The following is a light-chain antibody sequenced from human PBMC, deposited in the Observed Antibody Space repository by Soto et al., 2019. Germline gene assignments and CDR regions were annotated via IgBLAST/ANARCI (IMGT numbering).Light chain of an antibody. V-gene: IGLV2-14*01. CDR2: DVS. CDR3: SSYSSSSSRYV. Sequence: QSALTQPASVSGSPGQSITISCTGTSGDVGTYNYVSWYLQHPGKAPKLMIYDVSNRPSGVSNRLSGSKSGNTASLTISGLQAEDEADYYSSSYSSSSSRYVFVTVTKVTVL. CDR1: SGDVGTYNY. J-gene: IGLJ1*01.